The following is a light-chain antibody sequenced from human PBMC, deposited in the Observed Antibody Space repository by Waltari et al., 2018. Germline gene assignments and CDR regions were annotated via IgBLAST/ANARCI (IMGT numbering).Light chain of an antibody. CDR3: QQSFNVPT. CDR2: AAS. V-gene: IGKV1-39*01. CDR1: QSVSHY. J-gene: IGKJ1*01. Sequence: DIQMTQSPSSLSASVGDRVTITCRASQSVSHYLSRYQQKPGRAPVLLIYAASSLQSGVPSRFSGSGSGTDFTLTISSLQPDDFASYFCQQSFNVPTFGPGTRVEVK.